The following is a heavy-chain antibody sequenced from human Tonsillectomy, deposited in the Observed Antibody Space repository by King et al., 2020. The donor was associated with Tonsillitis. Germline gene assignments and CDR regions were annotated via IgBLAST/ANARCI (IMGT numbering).Heavy chain of an antibody. D-gene: IGHD3-10*01. V-gene: IGHV3-30*03. Sequence: QLVQSGGGLVKPGGSLRLSCAASGFTSSNYGMHWVRQAPGKGLEWVAVIAYDGSNKFYADSVKGRFTISRDNSKNTVYLQMNSLRAEDTAVYYCAREVGSGSYLFMHHYYYYGMDVWGQGTTVTVSS. J-gene: IGHJ6*02. CDR1: GFTSSNYG. CDR2: IAYDGSNK. CDR3: AREVGSGSYLFMHHYYYYGMDV.